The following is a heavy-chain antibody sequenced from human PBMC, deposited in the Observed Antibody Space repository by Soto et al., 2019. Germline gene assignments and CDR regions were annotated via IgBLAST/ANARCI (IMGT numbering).Heavy chain of an antibody. D-gene: IGHD3-22*01. CDR3: AKSLYYYDSSPLDH. CDR1: GFDFEDYA. CDR2: TNSDGTDS. J-gene: IGHJ4*02. V-gene: IGHV3-43D*04. Sequence: VQLVESGGIEVQTGGSPRLSCAAAGFDFEDYAMHWVRQVPGKGLEWVSLTNSDGTDSYYMDSVKGRFTISRDNAKSTLYLQMDRLRPEDTALYFCAKSLYYYDSSPLDHWGQGTLVTVSS.